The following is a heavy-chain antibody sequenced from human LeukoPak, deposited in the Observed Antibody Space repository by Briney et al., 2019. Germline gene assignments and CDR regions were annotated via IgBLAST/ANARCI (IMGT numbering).Heavy chain of an antibody. CDR2: MNPNSGNT. D-gene: IGHD2-15*01. Sequence: ASVKVSCKASGYTLTSYDINWVRQATGQGLEWMGWMNPNSGNTGYAQKFQARVTMTRNTSISTAYMELSSLRSEDTAVYYCARGTRGTLGYCSGGSCYSFFYWGQGTLVTVSS. CDR3: ARGTRGTLGYCSGGSCYSFFY. V-gene: IGHV1-8*01. J-gene: IGHJ4*02. CDR1: GYTLTSYD.